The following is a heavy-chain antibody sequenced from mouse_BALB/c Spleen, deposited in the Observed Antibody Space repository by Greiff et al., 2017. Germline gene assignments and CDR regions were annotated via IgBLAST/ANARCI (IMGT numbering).Heavy chain of an antibody. CDR3: ARQLGLPSGYYAMDY. CDR1: GYTFTDYN. Sequence: VQLQQSGPELVKPGASVKIPCKASGYTFTDYNMDWVKQSHGKSLEWIGDINPNNGGTIYNQKFKGKATLTVDKSSSTAYMELRSLTSEDTAVYYCARQLGLPSGYYAMDYWGQGTSVTVSS. D-gene: IGHD3-1*01. V-gene: IGHV1-18*01. CDR2: INPNNGGT. J-gene: IGHJ4*01.